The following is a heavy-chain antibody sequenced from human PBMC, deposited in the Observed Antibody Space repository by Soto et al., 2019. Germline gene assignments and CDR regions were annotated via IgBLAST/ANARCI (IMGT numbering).Heavy chain of an antibody. Sequence: PGGSLRLSCAASGFTFSSYTMNWVRQAPGKGLEWVSSISSSSSYIYYADSVKGRFTISRDNAKNSLYLQMNSLRAEDTAVYYCAREMLPYTAMGIFDYWGQGTLVPVSS. CDR2: ISSSSSYI. V-gene: IGHV3-21*01. CDR1: GFTFSSYT. CDR3: AREMLPYTAMGIFDY. J-gene: IGHJ4*02. D-gene: IGHD5-18*01.